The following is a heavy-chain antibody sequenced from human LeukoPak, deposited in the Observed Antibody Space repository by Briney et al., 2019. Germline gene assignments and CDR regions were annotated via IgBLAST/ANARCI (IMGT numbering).Heavy chain of an antibody. Sequence: SETLSLTCTVSGGSISSYYWNWIRQPPGKGLEWIGYIYYSGSTNYNPSLKSRVTISLDTSKTQFSLNLTSVTAADTAVYYCARGGYRDAFDIWGQGTMVTVSS. D-gene: IGHD3-16*02. CDR2: IYYSGST. CDR3: ARGGYRDAFDI. CDR1: GGSISSYY. V-gene: IGHV4-59*01. J-gene: IGHJ3*02.